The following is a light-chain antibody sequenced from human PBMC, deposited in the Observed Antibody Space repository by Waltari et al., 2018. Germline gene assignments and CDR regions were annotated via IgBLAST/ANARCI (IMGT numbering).Light chain of an antibody. V-gene: IGKV3-11*01. CDR2: DAS. J-gene: IGKJ4*01. Sequence: IVLTQSPATLSLSPGERAILSCRASQSVSSSLAWYQQKPDQAPRLLIYDASNRATGIPARFSGSGSGTDFTLTISSLEPEDFAVYYCQQRSNWPLTFGGGTKVEIK. CDR1: QSVSSS. CDR3: QQRSNWPLT.